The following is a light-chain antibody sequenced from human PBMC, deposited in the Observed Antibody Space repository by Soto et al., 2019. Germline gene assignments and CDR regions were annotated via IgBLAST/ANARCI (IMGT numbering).Light chain of an antibody. V-gene: IGKV3-15*01. CDR2: GAS. CDR3: QQRSNWPPLT. Sequence: EIVMTHSPATLSVSPWEIATLSCRASQSVSSNLAWYQQKPGQAPRLLIYGASTRAAGIPARFSGSGSGTEFTLTISSLQPDDFATYYCQQRSNWPPLTFGGGTKVDIK. J-gene: IGKJ4*01. CDR1: QSVSSN.